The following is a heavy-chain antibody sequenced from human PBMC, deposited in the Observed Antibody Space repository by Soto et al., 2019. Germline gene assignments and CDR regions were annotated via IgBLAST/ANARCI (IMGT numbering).Heavy chain of an antibody. D-gene: IGHD2-8*01. V-gene: IGHV1-69*13. J-gene: IGHJ5*02. Sequence: GASVKVSCKASGGTFSSYAISWVRQAPGQGLEWMGGIIPIFGTANYAQKFQGRVTITADESTSTAYMGLSSLRSEDTAVYYCARATTPRTGYCTNGVCYTGWFDPWGQGTLVTVSS. CDR3: ARATTPRTGYCTNGVCYTGWFDP. CDR2: IIPIFGTA. CDR1: GGTFSSYA.